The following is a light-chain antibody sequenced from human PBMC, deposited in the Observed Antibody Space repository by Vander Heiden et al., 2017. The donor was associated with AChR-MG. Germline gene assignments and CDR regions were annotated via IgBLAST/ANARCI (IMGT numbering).Light chain of an antibody. CDR2: GDD. Sequence: QSVLTQSPSVSGAPGPRVTIPCTGSSSNIGAGYDVHWYQHLPGAAPKLLIYGDDRRPSGVPDRFSGSKSGTSAYLAITGLQAEDEADYYCQSYDSSLSGYVFGTGTKVTVL. CDR1: SSNIGAGYD. V-gene: IGLV1-40*01. CDR3: QSYDSSLSGYV. J-gene: IGLJ1*01.